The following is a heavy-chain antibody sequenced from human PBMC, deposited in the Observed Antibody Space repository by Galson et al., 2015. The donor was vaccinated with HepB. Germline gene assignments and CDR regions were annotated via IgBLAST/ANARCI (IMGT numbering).Heavy chain of an antibody. V-gene: IGHV4-34*01. D-gene: IGHD3-3*01. Sequence: SETLSLTCAVYGGSFSGYYWSWIRQPPGKGLEWIGEINHSGSTNYNPSLKSRVTISVDTSKNQFSLKLSSVTAADTAVYYCARGRLITLRFLKRGMDVWGQGTTVTVSS. J-gene: IGHJ6*02. CDR3: ARGRLITLRFLKRGMDV. CDR2: INHSGST. CDR1: GGSFSGYY.